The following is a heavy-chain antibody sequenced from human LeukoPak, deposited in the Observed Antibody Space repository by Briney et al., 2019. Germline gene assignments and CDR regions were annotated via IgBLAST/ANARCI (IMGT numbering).Heavy chain of an antibody. V-gene: IGHV4-34*01. CDR2: INHSGST. D-gene: IGHD6-19*01. CDR3: ASVSSSGWYRPDY. CDR1: GGSFSGYY. J-gene: IGHJ4*02. Sequence: PSETLSLTCAVYGGSFSGYYWSWIRQPPGKGLGWIGEINHSGSTNYNPSLKSRVTISVDTSKNQFSLKLSSVTAADTAVYYCASVSSSGWYRPDYWGQGTLVTVSS.